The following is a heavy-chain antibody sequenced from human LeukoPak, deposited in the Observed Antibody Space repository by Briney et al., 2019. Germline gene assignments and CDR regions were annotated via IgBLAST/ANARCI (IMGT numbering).Heavy chain of an antibody. CDR1: GFSFSGHW. V-gene: IGHV3-74*01. J-gene: IGHJ1*01. D-gene: IGHD5/OR15-5a*01. CDR3: ARGGSTYFQH. Sequence: GGSLRLSCAASGFSFSGHWMHWVRQAPGKGLVWVSRIHSDGSSTNYADSVKGRHTISRDNAKNTLFLQMNSLRAEDTAVYYCARGGSTYFQHWGQGTLVTVSS. CDR2: IHSDGSST.